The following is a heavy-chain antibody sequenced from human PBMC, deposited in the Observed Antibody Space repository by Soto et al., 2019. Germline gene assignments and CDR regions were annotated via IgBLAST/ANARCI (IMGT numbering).Heavy chain of an antibody. CDR2: IYYSGST. Sequence: PSETLSLTCTVSGGSISSYYWSWIRQPPGKGLEWIGYIYYSGSTNYNPSLKSRVTISVDTSKNQFSLKLSSVTAADTAVYYCASHQAAGLRFLEWSLNYSYMDAWGKETTVTVSS. V-gene: IGHV4-59*01. CDR1: GGSISSYY. CDR3: ASHQAAGLRFLEWSLNYSYMDA. D-gene: IGHD3-3*01. J-gene: IGHJ6*03.